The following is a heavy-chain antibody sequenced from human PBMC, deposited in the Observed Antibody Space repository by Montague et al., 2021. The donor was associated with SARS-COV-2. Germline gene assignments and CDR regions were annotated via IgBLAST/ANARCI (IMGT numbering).Heavy chain of an antibody. CDR2: ISWNSGSI. CDR1: GFTFDDYA. D-gene: IGHD3-10*01. J-gene: IGHJ3*02. Sequence: SLRLSRAASGFTFDDYAMHWVRQAPGKGLEWVSGISWNSGSIGYADSVKGRFTISRDNAKNSLYLQMNSLRAEDTALYYCAKLSIYGSGSYDKGDAFDIWGQGTMVTVSS. V-gene: IGHV3-9*01. CDR3: AKLSIYGSGSYDKGDAFDI.